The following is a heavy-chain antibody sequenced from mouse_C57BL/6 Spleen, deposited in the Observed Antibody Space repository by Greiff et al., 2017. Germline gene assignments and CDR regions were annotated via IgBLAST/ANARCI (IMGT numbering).Heavy chain of an antibody. J-gene: IGHJ4*01. CDR1: GFTFSDYY. D-gene: IGHD1-1*01. CDR2: INYDGSST. CDR3: ARWGTVVSPGAMDY. V-gene: IGHV5-16*01. Sequence: EVQLVESEGGLVQPGSSMKLSCTASGFTFSDYYMAWVRQVPEKGLEWVANINYDGSSTYYLDSLKSRFIISRDNAKNILYLQRSSLKSEDTATYYCARWGTVVSPGAMDYWGQGTSVTVSS.